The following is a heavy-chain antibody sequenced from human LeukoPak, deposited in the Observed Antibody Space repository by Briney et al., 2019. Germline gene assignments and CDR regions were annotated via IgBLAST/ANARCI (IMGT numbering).Heavy chain of an antibody. J-gene: IGHJ4*02. CDR1: GGSISSGSYY. CDR3: ARVIEQLVPGLVDF. D-gene: IGHD6-6*01. V-gene: IGHV4-31*03. Sequence: SETLSLTCTVSGGSISSGSYYWSWIRQHPGKGLEWIGYIYYSGSTYYNPSLKSRVTISVDTSKNQFSLKLSSVTAADTAVYYCARVIEQLVPGLVDFWGQGTLVTVSS. CDR2: IYYSGST.